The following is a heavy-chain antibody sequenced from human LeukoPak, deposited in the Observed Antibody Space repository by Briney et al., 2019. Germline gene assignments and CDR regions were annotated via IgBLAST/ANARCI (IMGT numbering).Heavy chain of an antibody. V-gene: IGHV5-51*01. Sequence: GESLKISCKGSGYTFTSYWIVWVRQMPGKGPEWMGMIFPGDSDTKYSPSFEGQITISADKSISSAYPQWSSLKASDTAIYYCARLRDNWEDYWGQGTLVTVSS. CDR2: IFPGDSDT. CDR1: GYTFTSYW. J-gene: IGHJ4*02. D-gene: IGHD1-20*01. CDR3: ARLRDNWEDY.